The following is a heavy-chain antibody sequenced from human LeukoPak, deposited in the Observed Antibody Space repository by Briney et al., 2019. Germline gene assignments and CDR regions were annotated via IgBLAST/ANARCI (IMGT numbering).Heavy chain of an antibody. CDR2: ISGSGGST. Sequence: GGSLRLSRAASGFTFSSYAMSWVRQAPGKGLEWVSAISGSGGSTYYADSVKGRFTISRDNAKNSLYLQMNSLRAEDTAVYYCASGPTYYDFWSGYLDYWGQGTLVTVSS. CDR1: GFTFSSYA. J-gene: IGHJ4*02. V-gene: IGHV3-23*01. CDR3: ASGPTYYDFWSGYLDY. D-gene: IGHD3-3*01.